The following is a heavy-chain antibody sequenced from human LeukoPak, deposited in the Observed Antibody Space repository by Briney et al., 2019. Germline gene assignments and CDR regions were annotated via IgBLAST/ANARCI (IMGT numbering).Heavy chain of an antibody. CDR3: AREMGILNY. CDR1: GFTSITYG. D-gene: IGHD1-26*01. Sequence: PGGSLRLSCAASGFTSITYGIHWVRQAQAKGPEWVAFIRYDGSNEYYADAVKGRFTISKDNSNNTLYLQMNSLRSEDTAMYHCAREMGILNYWGQGTLVTVSS. V-gene: IGHV3-30*02. J-gene: IGHJ4*02. CDR2: IRYDGSNE.